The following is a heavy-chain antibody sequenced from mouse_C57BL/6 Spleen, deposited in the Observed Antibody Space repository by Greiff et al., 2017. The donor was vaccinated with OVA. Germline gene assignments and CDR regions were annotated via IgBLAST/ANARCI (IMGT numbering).Heavy chain of an antibody. J-gene: IGHJ1*03. CDR1: GYTFTSYW. CDR2: IHPNSGST. Sequence: VKLQESGAELVKPGASVKLSCKASGYTFTSYWMHWVKQRPGQGLEWIGMIHPNSGSTNYNEKFKSKATLTVDKASSTAYMQLSSLTSEDSAVYYCARSGYYGSSYLYWYFDVWGTGTTVTVSS. CDR3: ARSGYYGSSYLYWYFDV. V-gene: IGHV1-64*01. D-gene: IGHD1-1*01.